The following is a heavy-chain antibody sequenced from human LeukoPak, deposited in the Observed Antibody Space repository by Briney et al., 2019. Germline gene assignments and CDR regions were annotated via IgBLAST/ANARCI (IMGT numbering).Heavy chain of an antibody. D-gene: IGHD4-17*01. J-gene: IGHJ3*02. Sequence: SETLSLTCAVSADSFSSHYWTWIRQSPGKGLEWIGYISYIGSTNYDPSLKSRVTISIDTSKNQFSLKLRSVTAADTAVYYCARDLVTVTKGFDIWGQGTMVSVSS. CDR1: ADSFSSHY. V-gene: IGHV4-59*11. CDR2: ISYIGST. CDR3: ARDLVTVTKGFDI.